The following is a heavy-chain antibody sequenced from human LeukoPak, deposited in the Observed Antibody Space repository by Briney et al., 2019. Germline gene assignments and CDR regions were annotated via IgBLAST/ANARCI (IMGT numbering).Heavy chain of an antibody. CDR2: IYYSGST. CDR1: GGSISSGGYY. J-gene: IGHJ3*02. V-gene: IGHV4-31*03. D-gene: IGHD6-6*01. CDR3: ARGLVLYSSSHDDAFDI. Sequence: SQTLSLTCIVSGGSISSGGYYWSWIRQHPGKGLEWIGYIYYSGSTYYNPSLKSRVTISVDTSKNQFSLKLSSVTAADTAVYYCARGLVLYSSSHDDAFDIWGQGTMVTVSS.